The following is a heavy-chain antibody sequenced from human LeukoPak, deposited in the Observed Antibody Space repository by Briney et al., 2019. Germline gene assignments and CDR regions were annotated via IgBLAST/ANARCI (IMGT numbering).Heavy chain of an antibody. D-gene: IGHD5-24*01. Sequence: PGGSLRLSCAASGFTFSSYGMHWVRQAPDKGLEWVAVIWYDGSNKYYADSVKGRFTISRDNPKNTLYLQMNSLRAEDTAVYYCAKGQSEENPDDAFDIWGQGTMVTVSS. CDR3: AKGQSEENPDDAFDI. CDR1: GFTFSSYG. CDR2: IWYDGSNK. J-gene: IGHJ3*02. V-gene: IGHV3-33*06.